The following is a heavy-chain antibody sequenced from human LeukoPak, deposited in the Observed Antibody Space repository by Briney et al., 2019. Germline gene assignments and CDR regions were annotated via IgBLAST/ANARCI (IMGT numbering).Heavy chain of an antibody. CDR1: GFTFSSYG. D-gene: IGHD3-10*01. V-gene: IGHV3-23*01. CDR3: AKDPMARHRHPEYFQH. Sequence: GGSLRLSCAASGFTFSSYGMHWVRQAPGKGLEWVSGISGGGGGTYYADSVKGRFIISRDNSKNTLYLQMNSLRAEDTAVYYCAKDPMARHRHPEYFQHWGQGTLVTVSS. J-gene: IGHJ1*01. CDR2: ISGGGGGT.